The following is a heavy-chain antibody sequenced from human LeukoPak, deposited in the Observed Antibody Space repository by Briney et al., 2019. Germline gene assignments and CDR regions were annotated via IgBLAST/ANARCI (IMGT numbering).Heavy chain of an antibody. CDR3: ARDSVGSVLDGPSLFDY. CDR1: GGSISSSNW. V-gene: IGHV4-4*02. CDR2: IYHSGST. Sequence: KPSGTLSLTCAVSGGSISSSNWWSWVRQPPGKGLEWIGEIYHSGSTNYNPSLKSRVTISVDKSKNQFSLKLSSVTAADTAVYYCARDSVGSVLDGPSLFDYWGQGTLVTVSS. J-gene: IGHJ4*02. D-gene: IGHD1-26*01.